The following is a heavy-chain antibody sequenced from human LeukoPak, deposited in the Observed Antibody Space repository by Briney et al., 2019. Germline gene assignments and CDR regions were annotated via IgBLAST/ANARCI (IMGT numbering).Heavy chain of an antibody. CDR2: ISGSGGST. Sequence: GGSLRLSCAASGFTFSSYAMSWVRQAPGKGLEWVSAISGSGGSTYYADSVKGRFTISRDNSKNTLYLQMNSLRAEDTAVYYCAKVGYCSGGSCATTRGPLDYWGQGTLVTVSS. CDR3: AKVGYCSGGSCATTRGPLDY. D-gene: IGHD2-15*01. V-gene: IGHV3-23*01. CDR1: GFTFSSYA. J-gene: IGHJ4*02.